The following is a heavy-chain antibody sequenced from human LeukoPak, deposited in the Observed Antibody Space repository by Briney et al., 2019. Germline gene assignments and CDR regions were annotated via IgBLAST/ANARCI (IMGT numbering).Heavy chain of an antibody. CDR2: IYYSGST. D-gene: IGHD6-6*01. J-gene: IGHJ4*02. CDR1: GGSISSYY. Sequence: SETLSLTCTVSGGSISSYYWSWLRQPPGKGLEWIGYIYYSGSTYYNPSLKSRVTISVDRSKNQFSLKLSSVTAADTAVYYCARSSYSSSPAPFDYWGQGTLVTVSS. V-gene: IGHV4-59*12. CDR3: ARSSYSSSPAPFDY.